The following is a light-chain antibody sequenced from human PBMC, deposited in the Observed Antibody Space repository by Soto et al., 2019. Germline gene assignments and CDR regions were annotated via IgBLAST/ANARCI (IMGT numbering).Light chain of an antibody. Sequence: DIVMTQSPDSLAVSLGERATINCKSSQSVLYSSKNKNYLGWYQQKQGQPPKLLIYWASTRESGVPDRFSCSGSGTDYPLTISSLQAAAVAVYYCQQYYSTPFTCGPGTKVDIK. J-gene: IGKJ3*01. CDR3: QQYYSTPFT. CDR1: QSVLYSSKNKNY. V-gene: IGKV4-1*01. CDR2: WAS.